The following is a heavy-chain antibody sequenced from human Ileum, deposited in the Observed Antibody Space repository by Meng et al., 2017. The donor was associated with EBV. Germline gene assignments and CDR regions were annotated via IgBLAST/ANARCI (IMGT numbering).Heavy chain of an antibody. D-gene: IGHD2-15*01. CDR3: ARPGYCSGGSCYLGHAEYFQY. J-gene: IGHJ1*01. V-gene: IGHV1-18*01. Sequence: QVQLGQSGAEVKKPGASVKVSCKASGYTFTSYGISWVRQVPGQGLEWMGWISADSGNTNYAQKLQGRVTMTTDTSTSTAYMELRSLRSDDTAVYYCARPGYCSGGSCYLGHAEYFQYWGQGTLVTVSS. CDR2: ISADSGNT. CDR1: GYTFTSYG.